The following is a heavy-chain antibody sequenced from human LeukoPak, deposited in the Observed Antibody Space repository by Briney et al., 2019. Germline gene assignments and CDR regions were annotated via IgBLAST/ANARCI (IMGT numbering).Heavy chain of an antibody. CDR3: AKGDHYDFWSGYSWFDS. D-gene: IGHD3-3*01. V-gene: IGHV3-23*01. CDR1: GFTFSSYA. CDR2: ISGSGGST. J-gene: IGHJ5*01. Sequence: GGSLRLSCAASGFTFSSYAMSWVRQAPGKGLEWVSAISGSGGSTYYADSVKGRFTISRDNSKNTLYLQMNSLRAEDTAVYYCAKGDHYDFWSGYSWFDSWGQGTLVTVSS.